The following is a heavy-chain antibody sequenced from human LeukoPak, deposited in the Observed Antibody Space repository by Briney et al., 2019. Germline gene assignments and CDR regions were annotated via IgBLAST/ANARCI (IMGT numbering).Heavy chain of an antibody. J-gene: IGHJ6*02. CDR2: ISGSGGST. CDR1: GFTFSSYA. D-gene: IGHD3-9*01. Sequence: PGGSLRLSCAASGFTFSSYAMTWVRQAPGKGLEWVSAISGSGGSTYYADSVKGRFTISRDNSRNTLYLQMNSRRAEDTALYYCAKGGRLRYFDDRVGYYGMDVWGQGTTVTVSS. V-gene: IGHV3-23*01. CDR3: AKGGRLRYFDDRVGYYGMDV.